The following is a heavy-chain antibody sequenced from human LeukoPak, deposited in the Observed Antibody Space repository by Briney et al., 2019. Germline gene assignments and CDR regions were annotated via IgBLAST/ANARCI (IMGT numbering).Heavy chain of an antibody. CDR3: ARRRSGYSYGLAAFDI. D-gene: IGHD5-18*01. CDR2: IYYSGST. CDR1: GGSISSSSYY. Sequence: SETLSLTCTVSGGSISSSSYYWSWIRQPPGKGLEWIGYIYYSGSTNYNPSLKSRVTISVDTSKNQFSLKLSSVTAADTAVYYCARRRSGYSYGLAAFDIWGQGTMVTVSS. V-gene: IGHV4-61*05. J-gene: IGHJ3*02.